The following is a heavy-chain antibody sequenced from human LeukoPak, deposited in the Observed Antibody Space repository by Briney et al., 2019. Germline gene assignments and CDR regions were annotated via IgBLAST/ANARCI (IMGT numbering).Heavy chain of an antibody. CDR2: FDPEDGET. Sequence: ASVKVSCKVSGYTLTELSMHWVRQAPGKGLEWMGGFDPEDGETIYAQKFQGRVTMTEDTSTDTAYMELSSLRSEDTAVYYCARGSRVTTRLDAFDIWGQGTMVTVSS. CDR1: GYTLTELS. V-gene: IGHV1-24*01. J-gene: IGHJ3*02. D-gene: IGHD4-17*01. CDR3: ARGSRVTTRLDAFDI.